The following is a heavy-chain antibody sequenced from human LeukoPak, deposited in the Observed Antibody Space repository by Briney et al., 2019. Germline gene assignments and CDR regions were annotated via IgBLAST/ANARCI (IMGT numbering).Heavy chain of an antibody. D-gene: IGHD3-10*01. CDR2: IYYSGST. CDR1: GGSISSYY. CDR3: ARLYASGSSPFDY. J-gene: IGHJ4*02. V-gene: IGHV4-59*01. Sequence: SETLSLTCTVSGGSISSYYWSWIRQPPGKGLEWIGYIYYSGSTNYNPSLKSRVTISVDTSRNQFSLKLSSVTAADTAVYYCARLYASGSSPFDYWGQGTLVTVSS.